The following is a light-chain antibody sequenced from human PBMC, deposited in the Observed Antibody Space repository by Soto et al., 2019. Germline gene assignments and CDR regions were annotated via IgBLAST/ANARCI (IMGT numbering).Light chain of an antibody. CDR1: SSDVGAYIY. J-gene: IGLJ1*01. V-gene: IGLV2-14*01. CDR2: EVN. Sequence: QSALTQPASVSGSPGQSITISCGGTSSDVGAYIYVSWYQQYPGKAPKLIIYEVNNRPSGVSGRFSGSKSDNTAFLTISGLQAQDEAHYYCSSYSGSDTKVFGTGTKVTVL. CDR3: SSYSGSDTKV.